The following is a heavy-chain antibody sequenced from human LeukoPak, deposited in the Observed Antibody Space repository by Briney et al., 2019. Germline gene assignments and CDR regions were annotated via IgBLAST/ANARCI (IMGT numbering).Heavy chain of an antibody. CDR2: INPSGGST. Sequence: ASVKVSCKASGGTXSSYAISWVRQGPGQGLEWMGIINPSGGSTSYAQKFQGRVTMTRDTSTNTVYMELSSLRSEDTAVFYCVRGASSIAALNPFWYFDLWGRGTLVTVSS. J-gene: IGHJ2*01. D-gene: IGHD6-6*01. CDR3: VRGASSIAALNPFWYFDL. V-gene: IGHV1-46*01. CDR1: GGTXSSYA.